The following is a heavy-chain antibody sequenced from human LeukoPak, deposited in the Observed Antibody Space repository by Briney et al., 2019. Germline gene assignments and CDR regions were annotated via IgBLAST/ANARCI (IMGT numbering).Heavy chain of an antibody. J-gene: IGHJ4*02. Sequence: GESLKISCKGSEYSFTSYWIGWVRQMPGKGLEWMGIIYPGDSDTRYSPSFQGQVTISADKSISTAYLQWSSLKASDTAMYYCATSSYCGGDCYDYWGQGTLVTVSS. CDR2: IYPGDSDT. D-gene: IGHD2-21*01. CDR3: ATSSYCGGDCYDY. CDR1: EYSFTSYW. V-gene: IGHV5-51*01.